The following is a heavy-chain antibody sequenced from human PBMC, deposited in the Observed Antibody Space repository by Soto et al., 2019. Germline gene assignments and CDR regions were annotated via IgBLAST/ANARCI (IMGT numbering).Heavy chain of an antibody. CDR1: GGSFSGYY. CDR2: INHSGTT. J-gene: IGHJ4*02. Sequence: SETLSLTCAVYGGSFSGYYWTWIRQPPGKGLEWIGEINHSGTTTYNPSLKSRVTISVDTSRDQFSLKLNSVTAADTAVYYCERGGFHRGNYYIFDFSGQGALVTVSS. CDR3: ERGGFHRGNYYIFDF. D-gene: IGHD3-22*01. V-gene: IGHV4-34*01.